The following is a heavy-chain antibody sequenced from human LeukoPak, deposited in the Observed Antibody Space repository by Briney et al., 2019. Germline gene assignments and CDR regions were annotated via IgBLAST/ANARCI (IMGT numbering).Heavy chain of an antibody. Sequence: GGSLRLSCAASGFTFSSYAMHWVRQAPGKGLEWVAVISYDGSNKYYADSVKGRFTISRDNSKNTLYLQMNSLRAEDTAVYYCARDLRMAGLWFGELTGWNDAFDIWGQGTMVTVSS. J-gene: IGHJ3*02. D-gene: IGHD3-10*01. V-gene: IGHV3-30*04. CDR3: ARDLRMAGLWFGELTGWNDAFDI. CDR2: ISYDGSNK. CDR1: GFTFSSYA.